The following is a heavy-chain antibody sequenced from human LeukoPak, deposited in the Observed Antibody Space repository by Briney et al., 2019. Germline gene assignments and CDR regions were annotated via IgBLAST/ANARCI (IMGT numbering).Heavy chain of an antibody. CDR1: GFTFRSYW. J-gene: IGHJ4*02. D-gene: IGHD1-1*01. CDR2: IKQDGSEK. CDR3: ARPGDGFDY. Sequence: PGGSLRLSCAGSGFTFRSYWMHWVRQAPGKGLEWVANIKQDGSEKYYVDSVKGRFTISRDNANDSVYLQMNSLRAEDTAVYYCARPGDGFDYWGQGTLVTVSS. V-gene: IGHV3-7*01.